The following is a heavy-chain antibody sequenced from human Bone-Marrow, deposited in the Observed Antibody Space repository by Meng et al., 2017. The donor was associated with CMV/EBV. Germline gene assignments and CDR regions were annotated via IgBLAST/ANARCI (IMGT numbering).Heavy chain of an antibody. CDR2: IYDGGST. Sequence: QVQLQESGPGLVKPSETLSLTCSVSHGSISFYFWNWIRQSPGKGLEWIGHIYDGGSTNYNPSLESRVTISVDTSKNQFSLKLSSVTAADTAAYYCARDRELGYWGQGTLVTVSS. CDR1: HGSISFYF. J-gene: IGHJ4*02. CDR3: ARDRELGY. D-gene: IGHD7-27*01. V-gene: IGHV4-59*01.